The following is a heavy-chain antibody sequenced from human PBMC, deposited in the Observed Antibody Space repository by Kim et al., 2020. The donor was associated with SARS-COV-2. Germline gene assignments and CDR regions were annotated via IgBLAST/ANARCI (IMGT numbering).Heavy chain of an antibody. J-gene: IGHJ4*02. Sequence: AQKFQGRVTMTRNTSISTAYMELSSLRSEDTAVYYCARDVSSSGWSSFDYWGQGTLVTASS. D-gene: IGHD6-19*01. V-gene: IGHV1-8*01. CDR3: ARDVSSSGWSSFDY.